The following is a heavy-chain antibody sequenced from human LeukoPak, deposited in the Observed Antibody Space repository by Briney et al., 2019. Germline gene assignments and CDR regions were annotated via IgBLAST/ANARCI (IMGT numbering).Heavy chain of an antibody. Sequence: SETLSLTCTVSGGSISGYYWSWVRQPPGKGLEWIAYIFYTGNTNYNPSLKSRVTISLDTPKNQFSLKLYSVTAADTAMYYCVRLSVVSPHRYFDLWGRGTLVTVSS. CDR1: GGSISGYY. CDR2: IFYTGNT. CDR3: VRLSVVSPHRYFDL. V-gene: IGHV4-59*08. D-gene: IGHD4-23*01. J-gene: IGHJ2*01.